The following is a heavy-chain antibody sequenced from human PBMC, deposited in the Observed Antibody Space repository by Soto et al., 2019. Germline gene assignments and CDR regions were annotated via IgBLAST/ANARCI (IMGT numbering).Heavy chain of an antibody. D-gene: IGHD1-26*01. CDR1: GFTFNNYF. V-gene: IGHV1-46*02. J-gene: IGHJ6*02. Sequence: QVQLVQSGAEVKKPGASVKVSCKASGFTFNNYFFHWVRQAPRQGLEWMGIISPYDGSTKYEQSLQGRVTMTSDTSTSTVYMELSSLRSEDTAVYYCARGDGRGSTGFYYYYGMDVWGHGTTVTVSS. CDR2: ISPYDGST. CDR3: ARGDGRGSTGFYYYYGMDV.